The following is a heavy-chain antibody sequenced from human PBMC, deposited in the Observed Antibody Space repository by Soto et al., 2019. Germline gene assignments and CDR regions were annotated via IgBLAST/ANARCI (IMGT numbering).Heavy chain of an antibody. V-gene: IGHV1-2*02. D-gene: IGHD3-16*02. J-gene: IGHJ4*02. CDR3: ARDPPSPPYYDYVWGSYRPGGDY. Sequence: ASVKVSCKASGYTFTGYYMHWVRQAPGLGLEWMGWINPNSGGTNYAQKFQGRVTMTRDTSISTAYMELSRLRSDDTAVYYCARDPPSPPYYDYVWGSYRPGGDYWGQGTLVTVSS. CDR2: INPNSGGT. CDR1: GYTFTGYY.